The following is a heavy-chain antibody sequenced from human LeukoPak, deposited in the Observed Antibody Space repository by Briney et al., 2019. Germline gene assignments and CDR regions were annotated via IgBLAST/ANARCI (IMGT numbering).Heavy chain of an antibody. Sequence: SETLSLTCAVYGGSFSGYYWSWIRQPPGKGLEWIGEINHSGSTNYNPSLKSRVTISVVTSKNQFSLKLSSVTAADTAVYYCATYYCSGGSCYSNWFDPWGQGTLVTVSS. V-gene: IGHV4-34*01. CDR3: ATYYCSGGSCYSNWFDP. J-gene: IGHJ5*02. D-gene: IGHD2-15*01. CDR2: INHSGST. CDR1: GGSFSGYY.